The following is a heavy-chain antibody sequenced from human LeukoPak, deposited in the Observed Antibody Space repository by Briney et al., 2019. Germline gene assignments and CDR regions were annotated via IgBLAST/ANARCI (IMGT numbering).Heavy chain of an antibody. J-gene: IGHJ4*02. V-gene: IGHV4-34*01. Sequence: SETLSLTCAVYGGSFSGYYWSWIRQPPGKGLEWIGEINHSGSTNYNPSLKSRVTISVDTSKNQFSLKLSSVTAADTAVYYCARDLDYWGQGSLVTVSS. CDR1: GGSFSGYY. CDR3: ARDLDY. CDR2: INHSGST.